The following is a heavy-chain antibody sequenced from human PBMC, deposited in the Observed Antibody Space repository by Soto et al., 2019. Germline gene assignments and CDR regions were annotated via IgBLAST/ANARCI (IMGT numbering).Heavy chain of an antibody. CDR1: GASISSGDYS. CDR3: ARGSYGAGSDY. CDR2: VFRSGST. V-gene: IGHV4-30-2*01. Sequence: QLQLQESGSGLVKPSQTLSLTCTVSGASISSGDYSWSWIRQPPGKGLEWIGYVFRSGSTYYSPSLKSRVTISVDGSKNQFSLKLTSVTATDTGVYYCARGSYGAGSDYWGQGTLVTVSS. D-gene: IGHD3-10*01. J-gene: IGHJ4*02.